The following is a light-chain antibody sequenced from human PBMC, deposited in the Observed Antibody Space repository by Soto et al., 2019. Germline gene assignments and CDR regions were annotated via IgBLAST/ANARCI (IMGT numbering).Light chain of an antibody. CDR1: QSVSSY. V-gene: IGKV3-11*01. J-gene: IGKJ1*01. CDR3: QQRSNFWT. CDR2: DAS. Sequence: EIVLTQSPATLSLSPGERATLSCRASQSVSSYLAWYQQKPGQAPRLLIYDASNRATGIPARFSGSGSGTDFTLTISSLEPEDFAVYYCQQRSNFWTFGQGTKVE.